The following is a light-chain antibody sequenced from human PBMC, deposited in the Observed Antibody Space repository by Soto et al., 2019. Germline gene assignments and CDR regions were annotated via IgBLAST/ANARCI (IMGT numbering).Light chain of an antibody. CDR1: SSDVGSYNL. J-gene: IGLJ1*01. V-gene: IGLV2-23*02. CDR2: EVS. Sequence: QCALTQPASVSVAAGESITISCTGTSSDVGSYNLVSWYQQHPGKAPKLMIYEVSKRPSGVSNRFSGSKSGNTASLTISGLQAEDEADYYCCSYAGSTPYVFGTGTKVTVL. CDR3: CSYAGSTPYV.